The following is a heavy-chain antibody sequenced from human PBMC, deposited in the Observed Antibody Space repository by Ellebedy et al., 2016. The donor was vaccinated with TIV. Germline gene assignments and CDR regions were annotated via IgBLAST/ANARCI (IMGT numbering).Heavy chain of an antibody. CDR3: AADKGRVLWSFDY. V-gene: IGHV1-58*01. Sequence: AASVKVSCKASGFTFTSSAVQWVRQPRGQRLEWIGWIVVGSGSTSYAQKFQERVTITRDMSTRTAYMELSSLRSEDTAVYYCAADKGRVLWSFDYWGQGTLVTVSS. D-gene: IGHD5-18*01. CDR2: IVVGSGST. CDR1: GFTFTSSA. J-gene: IGHJ4*02.